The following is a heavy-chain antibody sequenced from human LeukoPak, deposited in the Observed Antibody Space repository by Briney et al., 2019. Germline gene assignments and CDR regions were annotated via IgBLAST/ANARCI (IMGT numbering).Heavy chain of an antibody. CDR1: GGSISSYY. D-gene: IGHD3-22*01. CDR2: IYYSGST. J-gene: IGHJ5*02. CDR3: ARATDYYDSSGIDP. V-gene: IGHV4-59*01. Sequence: SETLSLTCTVSGGSISSYYWSWIRQPPGKGLDWIGYIYYSGSTNYNPSLKSRVTISVDTSKNQFSLKLSSVTAADTVVYYCARATDYYDSSGIDPWGQGTLVTVSS.